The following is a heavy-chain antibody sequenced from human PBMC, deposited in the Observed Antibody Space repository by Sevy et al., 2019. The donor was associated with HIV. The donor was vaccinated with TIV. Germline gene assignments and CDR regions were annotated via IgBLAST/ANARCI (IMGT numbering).Heavy chain of an antibody. J-gene: IGHJ4*02. CDR2: ISPHNGDT. Sequence: ASVKVSCKTSGYTFTNYRIFWVRQAPGQGPESMGWISPHNGDTRYAQKFQGRVTLITDTSTTTAYMELRSLRSYDSALYYCARAYCSGGRCYSLAYWGQGTLVTVSS. V-gene: IGHV1-18*01. CDR3: ARAYCSGGRCYSLAY. D-gene: IGHD2-15*01. CDR1: GYTFTNYR.